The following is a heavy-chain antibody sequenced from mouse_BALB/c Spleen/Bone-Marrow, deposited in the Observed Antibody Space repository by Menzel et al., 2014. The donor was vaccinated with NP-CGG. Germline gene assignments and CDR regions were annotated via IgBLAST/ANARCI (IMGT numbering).Heavy chain of an antibody. CDR2: INSNGGST. CDR3: ARDSNDY. V-gene: IGHV5-6-3*01. Sequence: EVKLMESGGGLVQPGGSLKLSCAASGFTFSSYGMSWVRQTPDKRLELVATINSNGGSTYYPDSVKGRFTISRDNAKNPLYLQMSSLKSEDTAMYYCARDSNDYWGQGTTLTVSP. J-gene: IGHJ2*01. CDR1: GFTFSSYG.